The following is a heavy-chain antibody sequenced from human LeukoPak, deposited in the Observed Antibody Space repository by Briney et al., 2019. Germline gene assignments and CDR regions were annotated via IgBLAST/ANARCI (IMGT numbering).Heavy chain of an antibody. CDR1: GFTFSSYW. Sequence: PGGSLRLSCAASGFTFSSYWMSWVRQAPGKGLEWVVNIKQDGSEKYYVDSVKGRFTISRDNAKNSLYLQMNSLRAEDTAVYYCARGGKQQLVSGYFDYWGQGTLVTVSS. D-gene: IGHD6-13*01. J-gene: IGHJ4*02. V-gene: IGHV3-7*01. CDR2: IKQDGSEK. CDR3: ARGGKQQLVSGYFDY.